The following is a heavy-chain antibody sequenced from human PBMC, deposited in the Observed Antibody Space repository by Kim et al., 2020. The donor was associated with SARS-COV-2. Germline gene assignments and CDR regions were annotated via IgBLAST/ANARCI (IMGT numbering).Heavy chain of an antibody. CDR1: GFAFSNVW. CDR3: FVPGYYTSQ. V-gene: IGHV3-15*01. D-gene: IGHD3-3*01. Sequence: GGSLRLSCAASGFAFSNVWMSWVRQPPGKGLEWVGQIKSKTDGGTADYAAPVKGRFTISRDDSKDTLYLEMNSLKTEDTAVYYCFVPGYYTSQWGQGTLVTVSS. J-gene: IGHJ4*02. CDR2: IKSKTDGGTA.